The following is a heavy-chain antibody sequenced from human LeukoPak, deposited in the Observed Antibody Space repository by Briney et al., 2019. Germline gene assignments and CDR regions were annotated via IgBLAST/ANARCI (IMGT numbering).Heavy chain of an antibody. CDR2: INPNSGGT. CDR1: GYTFTGYY. J-gene: IGHJ3*02. CDR3: ARDQGNNWRNDALDI. V-gene: IGHV1-2*02. Sequence: ASVKVSCKASGYTFTGYYMHWVRQAPGQGLEWMGWINPNSGGTNFAQKLQGRVTMTRDTSISTAYMELSRLRSDDTAVYYCARDQGNNWRNDALDIWGQGTMVTVSS. D-gene: IGHD1-20*01.